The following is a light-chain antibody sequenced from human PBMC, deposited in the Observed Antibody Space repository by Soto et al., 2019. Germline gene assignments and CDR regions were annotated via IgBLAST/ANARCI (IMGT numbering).Light chain of an antibody. CDR2: DVS. CDR1: QTVERW. Sequence: DIQMNQSPSTLPASVGDRVTISCRASQTVERWLAWYQQKPGKAPKLLISDVSSLERGVPSRFSGSGSATEFTLTISGLQSDDFATDYCQQYKDYVWTFGQGTKV. CDR3: QQYKDYVWT. V-gene: IGKV1-5*01. J-gene: IGKJ1*01.